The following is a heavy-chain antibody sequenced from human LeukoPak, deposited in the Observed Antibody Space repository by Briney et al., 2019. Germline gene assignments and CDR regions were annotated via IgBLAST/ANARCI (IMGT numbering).Heavy chain of an antibody. CDR1: GFTFSNAW. V-gene: IGHV3-15*01. Sequence: GGSLRLSCAASGFTFSNAWMSWVRQAPGKGLEWVGRIKSKTDGGTTDYAASVKGRFTISRDDSKNTLYLQMNSLKTEDTAVYYCTTEGVIAAATYGMDVWGQGTTVTVSS. CDR2: IKSKTDGGTT. D-gene: IGHD6-13*01. CDR3: TTEGVIAAATYGMDV. J-gene: IGHJ6*02.